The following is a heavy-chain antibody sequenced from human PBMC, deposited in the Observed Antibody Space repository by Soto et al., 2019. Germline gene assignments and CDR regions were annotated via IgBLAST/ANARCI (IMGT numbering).Heavy chain of an antibody. CDR1: GASVTTYY. D-gene: IGHD5-12*01. CDR3: ATGRGGYATPY. J-gene: IGHJ4*02. CDR2: MYYGGNT. Sequence: QVQLEESGPGLVKPAETLSLACSASGASVTTYYWTWIRQPPGKTLEWIGQMYYGGNTDYNPSLKGRVSFSVDTSKNHFSLNLTSLTAADTAVYYCATGRGGYATPYWGQGILVVVSS. V-gene: IGHV4-59*02.